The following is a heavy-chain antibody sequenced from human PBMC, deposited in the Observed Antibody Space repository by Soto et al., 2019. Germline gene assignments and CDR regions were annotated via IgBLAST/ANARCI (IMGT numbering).Heavy chain of an antibody. V-gene: IGHV3-23*01. J-gene: IGHJ4*02. Sequence: GVSLRLSCAASGFKFSNYAMSWVRQAPGKGLEWVSLINATGGGTYYADSVKGRFTISRDNSHNTLYLQVHSLTAEDTAVYYCAKDRRAGGNSAFYFDFWGQGAQVTVSS. CDR3: AKDRRAGGNSAFYFDF. CDR2: INATGGGT. CDR1: GFKFSNYA. D-gene: IGHD3-16*01.